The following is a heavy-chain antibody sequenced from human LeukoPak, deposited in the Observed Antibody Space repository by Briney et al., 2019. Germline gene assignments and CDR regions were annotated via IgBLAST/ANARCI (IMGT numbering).Heavy chain of an antibody. Sequence: PSETLSLTCAVYGGSFSGYYWSWIRQPPGKGLEWIGEINHSGSTNYNPSLKSRVTISVDTSKNQFSLRLSSVTAADTAVYYCARNTDTAWLDTWGQGALVTVSS. D-gene: IGHD6-19*01. CDR2: INHSGST. J-gene: IGHJ5*02. CDR3: ARNTDTAWLDT. CDR1: GGSFSGYY. V-gene: IGHV4-34*01.